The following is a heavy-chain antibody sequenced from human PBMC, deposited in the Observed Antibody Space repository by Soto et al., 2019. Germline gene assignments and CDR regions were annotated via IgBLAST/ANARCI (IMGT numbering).Heavy chain of an antibody. CDR3: AKWNWNYEGHYYYGMDV. D-gene: IGHD1-7*01. Sequence: GGSLRLSCAASGFTFSSYAMSWVRQAPGKGLEWVSAISGSGGSTYYADSVKGRFTISRDNSKNTLYLQMNSLRAEDTAVYYCAKWNWNYEGHYYYGMDVWGQGTTVTVSS. J-gene: IGHJ6*02. V-gene: IGHV3-23*01. CDR2: ISGSGGST. CDR1: GFTFSSYA.